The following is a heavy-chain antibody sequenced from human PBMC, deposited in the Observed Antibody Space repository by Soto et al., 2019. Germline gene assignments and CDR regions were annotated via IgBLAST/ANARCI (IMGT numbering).Heavy chain of an antibody. J-gene: IGHJ4*02. V-gene: IGHV3-30*18. D-gene: IGHD4-17*01. Sequence: GGSLRLSCAASGFTFSSYGMHWVRQAPGKGLEWVAVISYDGSDKYYADSVKGRFTISRDNSKNTLYLQMNSLRAEDTAVYCCANYYGGNSVNFDYWGQGPLVTVSS. CDR1: GFTFSSYG. CDR3: ANYYGGNSVNFDY. CDR2: ISYDGSDK.